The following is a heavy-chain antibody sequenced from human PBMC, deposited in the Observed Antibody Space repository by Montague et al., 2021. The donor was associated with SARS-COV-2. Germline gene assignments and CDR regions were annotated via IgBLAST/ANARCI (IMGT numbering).Heavy chain of an antibody. CDR2: VNHRGST. J-gene: IGHJ4*02. Sequence: SETLSLTCAVYDGSFSDYSWTWIRQPPGKGLEWIGEVNHRGSTNYNQSLKSRVTISVDTSKNQFSLKMTSVTAADTAVYYCARGRQHINMVVVVVTGGEYYFDFWGQGTLVAVSS. D-gene: IGHD3-22*01. V-gene: IGHV4-34*01. CDR3: ARGRQHINMVVVVVTGGEYYFDF. CDR1: DGSFSDYS.